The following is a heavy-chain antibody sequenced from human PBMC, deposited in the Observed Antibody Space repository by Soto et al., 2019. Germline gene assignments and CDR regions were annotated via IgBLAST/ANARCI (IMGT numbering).Heavy chain of an antibody. CDR2: INRSRST. Sequence: QVQLQQWGAGLLKPSETLSLTCAVYGESFSGYYWSWIRQPPGKGLEWIGEINRSRSTNHNPSLKSRVTISVDTSKNQFSLKLNSVPAADTAVYYCARGCVGTGSHYFRFWGQGTLVTVSS. D-gene: IGHD3-9*01. CDR1: GESFSGYY. J-gene: IGHJ4*02. V-gene: IGHV4-34*01. CDR3: ARGCVGTGSHYFRF.